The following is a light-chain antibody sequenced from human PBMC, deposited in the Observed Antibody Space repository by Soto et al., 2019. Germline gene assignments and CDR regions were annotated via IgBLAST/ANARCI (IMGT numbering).Light chain of an antibody. Sequence: QAVVTQEPSLTVSPGGTVTLTCGSSTGAVATGHYTYWFHQKPGQAPRPLIYDTSNKISWTPARFSGSLLGGKAALTLSGAQPEDEAEYYCLLYIGGDVFGPGTKVTVL. CDR3: LLYIGGDV. J-gene: IGLJ1*01. CDR1: TGAVATGHY. V-gene: IGLV7-46*01. CDR2: DTS.